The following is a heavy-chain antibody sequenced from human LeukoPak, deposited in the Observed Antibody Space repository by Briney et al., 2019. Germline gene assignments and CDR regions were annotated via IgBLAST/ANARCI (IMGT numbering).Heavy chain of an antibody. Sequence: PSQTLSLTCTVSGTSISGSNYYWAWIRQPAGKELVWIGRIYFSGSTNYNPSLKSRVSLSVHTSRNQFSLKLNSVTAADTAVYYCARYDYGANFDLWGQGTLVIVSS. CDR3: ARYDYGANFDL. CDR2: IYFSGST. CDR1: GTSISGSNYY. J-gene: IGHJ4*02. V-gene: IGHV4-61*02. D-gene: IGHD4/OR15-4a*01.